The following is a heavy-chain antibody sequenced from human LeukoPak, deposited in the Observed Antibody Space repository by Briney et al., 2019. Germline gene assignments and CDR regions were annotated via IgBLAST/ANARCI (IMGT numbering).Heavy chain of an antibody. V-gene: IGHV1-8*01. Sequence: ASVKVSCKASGYSFTSYDFNWVRQAPGQGLEWIGWMNPNIGNTGYAQKSQGRVTMTRDISISTAYMELSSLRSEDTAVYYCARRGTTPFGYWGQGTLVTVSS. D-gene: IGHD1-1*01. J-gene: IGHJ4*02. CDR1: GYSFTSYD. CDR2: MNPNIGNT. CDR3: ARRGTTPFGY.